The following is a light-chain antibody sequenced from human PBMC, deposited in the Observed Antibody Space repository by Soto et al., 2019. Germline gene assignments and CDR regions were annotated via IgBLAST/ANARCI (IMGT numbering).Light chain of an antibody. CDR2: YDS. CDR1: NIGSKS. V-gene: IGLV3-21*04. Sequence: SYELTQPTAVSVAPGKTARITCGGNNIGSKSVPWYQQKPGQAPVLVIYYDSDRPSGIPERFSGSNSGNTATLTISRVEAGDEADYYCQVWDSSSDHYVFGTGTKLTVL. J-gene: IGLJ1*01. CDR3: QVWDSSSDHYV.